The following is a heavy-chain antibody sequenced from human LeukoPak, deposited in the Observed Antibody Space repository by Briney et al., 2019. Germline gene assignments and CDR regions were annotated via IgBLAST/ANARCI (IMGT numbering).Heavy chain of an antibody. D-gene: IGHD3-16*01. CDR2: INPNSGDT. CDR1: GYTFTGYY. Sequence: ASVKVSCKASGYTFTGYYMHWVRQAPGQGLEWMGWINPNSGDTKYAQKFQGRVTMTRDTSISTAYMELSRLRSDDTAVYYCATQRGSYLWGTDFDYWGQGTMVTVSS. J-gene: IGHJ4*03. V-gene: IGHV1-2*02. CDR3: ATQRGSYLWGTDFDY.